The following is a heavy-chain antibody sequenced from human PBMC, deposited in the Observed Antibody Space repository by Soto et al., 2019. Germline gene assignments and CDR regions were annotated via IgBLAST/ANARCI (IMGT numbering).Heavy chain of an antibody. Sequence: GASVKVSCKVSGYTLTELSMHWVRQAPGKGLEWMGGFDPEDGETIYAQKFQGRVTMTEDTSTDTAYMELSSLRSEDTAVYYCATLGATTGGYYYGMDVWGQGTTVTVSS. D-gene: IGHD1-26*01. CDR1: GYTLTELS. J-gene: IGHJ6*02. CDR2: FDPEDGET. CDR3: ATLGATTGGYYYGMDV. V-gene: IGHV1-24*01.